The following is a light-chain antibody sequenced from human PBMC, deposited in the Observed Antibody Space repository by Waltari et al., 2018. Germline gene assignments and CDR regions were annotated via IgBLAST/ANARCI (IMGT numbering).Light chain of an antibody. V-gene: IGLV2-14*03. CDR1: STDVGRSEY. Sequence: SALPQPASVSGSPGQSITIYCTGTSTDVGRSEYGSWYQQPPGKAPKLIIYDVSQRPSGVSNRFSGSTSGYTASLTISGLQSEDEADYYCCSYTTTDTYVFGSGTKVTVL. CDR3: CSYTTTDTYV. CDR2: DVS. J-gene: IGLJ1*01.